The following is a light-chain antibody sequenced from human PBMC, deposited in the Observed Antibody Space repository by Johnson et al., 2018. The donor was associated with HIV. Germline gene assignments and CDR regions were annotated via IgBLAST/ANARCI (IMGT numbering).Light chain of an antibody. V-gene: IGLV1-51*01. J-gene: IGLJ1*01. CDR2: ANN. CDR1: SSNIGNNY. Sequence: QSVLTQPPSVSAAPGQKITVSCSGSSSNIGNNYVSWYQQLPGTAPKLLIYANNKRPSGIPDRFSGSKSGTSATLGITGLQTGDEAEYYCGTWDSSLSGYVVGTGTKVTVL. CDR3: GTWDSSLSGYV.